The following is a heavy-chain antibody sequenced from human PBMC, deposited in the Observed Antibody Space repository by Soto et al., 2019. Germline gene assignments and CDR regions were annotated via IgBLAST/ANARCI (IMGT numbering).Heavy chain of an antibody. Sequence: SETLSLTCTVSGGSISSYSWSWIRQPPGKGLEWIGYISYSGSTNFSPSLKSRVTISVDTSKNQFSLKLSSVTAADTAVYYCANVRVPGPHSYWGQGTLVTVSS. CDR3: ANVRVPGPHSY. CDR2: ISYSGST. CDR1: GGSISSYS. J-gene: IGHJ4*02. V-gene: IGHV4-59*01. D-gene: IGHD3-10*01.